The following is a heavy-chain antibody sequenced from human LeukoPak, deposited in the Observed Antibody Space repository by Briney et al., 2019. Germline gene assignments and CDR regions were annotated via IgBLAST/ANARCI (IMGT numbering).Heavy chain of an antibody. J-gene: IGHJ4*02. CDR3: XXXLITMVRGVI. Sequence: GGSLRLSCAVSGFTFSSYWMSWVRQAPGKGLEWVANIKQDGSEKYYVDSVKGRFTISRDNAKNSLYLQMNSLRSEDTAVYYXXXXLITMVRGVIWGQGTLVTVSS. D-gene: IGHD3-10*01. V-gene: IGHV3-7*01. CDR2: IKQDGSEK. CDR1: GFTFSSYW.